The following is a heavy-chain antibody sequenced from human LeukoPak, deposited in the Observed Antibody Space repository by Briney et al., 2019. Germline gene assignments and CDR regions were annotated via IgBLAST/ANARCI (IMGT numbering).Heavy chain of an antibody. J-gene: IGHJ4*02. CDR1: GSTFRSHT. CDR2: ISNTGSVI. CDR3: ARAGEMATPIDY. V-gene: IGHV3-48*01. D-gene: IGHD5-24*01. Sequence: GGSLRLSCAASGSTFRSHTMNWDRQAPGKGLEWISYISNTGSVIYYADSVKGRFTISRDNSKNTLYLQMNSLRAEDTAVYCCARAGEMATPIDYWGQGTLVTVSS.